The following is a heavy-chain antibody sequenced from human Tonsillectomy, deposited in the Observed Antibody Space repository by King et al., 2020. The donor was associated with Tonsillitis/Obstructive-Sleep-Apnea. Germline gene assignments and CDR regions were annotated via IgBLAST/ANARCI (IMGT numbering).Heavy chain of an antibody. V-gene: IGHV5-51*01. J-gene: IGHJ6*03. CDR2: IYPGDSDT. D-gene: IGHD2-2*01. CDR1: GYSFTNYW. Sequence: QLVQSEAEVKKPGESLKISCKGSGYSFTNYWIGWVRQMPGKGLEWMGIIYPGDSDTRYSPSFQGQVTISADKSISTAYLQWSSLKASDTASYYCARHVPLGNLVGYYYMVVWGKGTTVTVSS. CDR3: ARHVPLGNLVGYYYMVV.